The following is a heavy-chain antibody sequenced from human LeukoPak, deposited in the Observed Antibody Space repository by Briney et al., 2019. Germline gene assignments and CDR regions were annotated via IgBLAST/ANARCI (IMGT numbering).Heavy chain of an antibody. CDR1: GFTFSSYW. J-gene: IGHJ5*02. CDR2: IKQDGSEK. V-gene: IGHV3-7*03. Sequence: GGSLRLSCAASGFTFSSYWMSWVRQAPGKGLEWVANIKQDGSEKYYVDSVKGRFTISRDNAKNSLYLQMNSLRAEDTAVYYCARERYSSGWYIIDPWGQGTLVTVSP. D-gene: IGHD6-19*01. CDR3: ARERYSSGWYIIDP.